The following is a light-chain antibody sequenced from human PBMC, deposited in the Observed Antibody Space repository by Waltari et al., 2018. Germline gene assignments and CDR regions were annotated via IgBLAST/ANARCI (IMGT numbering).Light chain of an antibody. CDR2: STS. CDR3: LLYYGGLWV. Sequence: QTVVNQEPSLTVSPGGTITLTCASSTGAVTSGHYPNWFQQKPGQAPRPLIYSTSNKPPWTPARFSGSLLGGKAALTLSGVQPEDEAEYYCLLYYGGLWVFGGGTKLTVL. J-gene: IGLJ3*02. CDR1: TGAVTSGHY. V-gene: IGLV7-43*01.